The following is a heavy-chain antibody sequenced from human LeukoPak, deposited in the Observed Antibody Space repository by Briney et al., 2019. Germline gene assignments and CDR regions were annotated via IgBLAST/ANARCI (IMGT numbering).Heavy chain of an antibody. V-gene: IGHV3-21*01. J-gene: IGHJ4*02. CDR2: ISSSSSYI. CDR1: GFTFSSYS. Sequence: GSLRLSCAASGFTFSSYSMNWVRQAPGKGLEWVSSISSSSSYIYYADPVKGRFTISRDNAKNSLYLQMNSLRAEDTAVYYCAREESSSSGYYFDYWGQGTLVTVSS. CDR3: AREESSSSGYYFDY. D-gene: IGHD6-6*01.